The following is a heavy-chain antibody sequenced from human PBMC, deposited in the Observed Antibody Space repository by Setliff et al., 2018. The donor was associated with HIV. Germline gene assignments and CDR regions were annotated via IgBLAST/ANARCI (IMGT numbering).Heavy chain of an antibody. V-gene: IGHV1-2*06. CDR2: ISPDNGAA. CDR1: EFIILANK. J-gene: IGHJ3*01. Sequence: ASVKVSCKATEFIILANKMNWVRQAPGQGLEWIGQISPDNGAAEYAPQFQGRVIMTVDTSISTAYLEIPRLTSDDAAVYYCALPRVFDSFHVWGQGTMVTVSS. CDR3: ALPRVFDSFHV.